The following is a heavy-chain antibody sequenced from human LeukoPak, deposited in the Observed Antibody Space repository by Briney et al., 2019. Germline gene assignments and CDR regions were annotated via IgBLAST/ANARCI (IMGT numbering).Heavy chain of an antibody. CDR3: TKDPLPRSASYPGYY. CDR2: TSHDGSNK. D-gene: IGHD1-26*01. J-gene: IGHJ4*02. Sequence: GGSLRLSCAASGFTFSSFGMHWVRQAPGKGLEWVTLTSHDGSNKYYADSVKGRFTISRDNSKNTLYLQMSSLRAEDTAVFYCTKDPLPRSASYPGYYWGQGTLVTVSA. CDR1: GFTFSSFG. V-gene: IGHV3-30*18.